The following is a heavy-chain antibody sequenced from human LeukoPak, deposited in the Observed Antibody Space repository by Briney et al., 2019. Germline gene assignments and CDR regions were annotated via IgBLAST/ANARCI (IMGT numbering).Heavy chain of an antibody. CDR3: ARDPRDYGDSYYYYGMDV. D-gene: IGHD4-17*01. Sequence: PSQTLSLTCAISGDSVSSNSAAWNWVRQSPSRGLEWLGRTYYRSKWYNDYAVSVKSRITINPDTSTNQFSLQLNSVTPEDTAVYYCARDPRDYGDSYYYYGMDVWGKGTTVTVSS. CDR1: GDSVSSNSAA. V-gene: IGHV6-1*01. CDR2: TYYRSKWYN. J-gene: IGHJ6*04.